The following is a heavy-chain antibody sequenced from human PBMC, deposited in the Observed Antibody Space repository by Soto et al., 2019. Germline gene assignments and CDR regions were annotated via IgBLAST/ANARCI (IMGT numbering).Heavy chain of an antibody. Sequence: GGSLRLSCAASGFTLSSYSMNWVRQAPGKGLEWVSYISSSSSTIYYADSVKGRFTISRDNAKNSLYLQMNSLRAEDTAVYYCASGTYCGGDCYRDYFDYWGQGTLVTVSS. J-gene: IGHJ4*02. V-gene: IGHV3-48*01. CDR3: ASGTYCGGDCYRDYFDY. CDR2: ISSSSSTI. D-gene: IGHD2-21*01. CDR1: GFTLSSYS.